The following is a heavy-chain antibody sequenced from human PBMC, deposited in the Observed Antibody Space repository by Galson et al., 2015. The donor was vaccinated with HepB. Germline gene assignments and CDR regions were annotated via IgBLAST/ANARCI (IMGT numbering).Heavy chain of an antibody. Sequence: SLRLSCAASGFTFSSYAMHWVRQAPGKGLEYVSAISSNGGSTYYADSVKGRFTISRDNSKNTLYLQMSSLRAEDTAVYYCVKEGGCGSLRSTSCYVANYYYYYGMDVWGQGTTVTVSS. J-gene: IGHJ6*01. CDR3: VKEGGCGSLRSTSCYVANYYYYYGMDV. CDR2: ISSNGGST. CDR1: GFTFSSYA. V-gene: IGHV3-64D*06. D-gene: IGHD2-2*01.